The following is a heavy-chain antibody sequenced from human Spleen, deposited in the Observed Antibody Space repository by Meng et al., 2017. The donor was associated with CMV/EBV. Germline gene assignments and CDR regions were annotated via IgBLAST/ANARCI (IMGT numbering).Heavy chain of an antibody. CDR3: ARLGIAVAGADDY. Sequence: SETLSLTCTVSGGSVSSGSYYWSWIRQPPGKGLEWIGYVYYSGSTNYNPSLKSRVTISVDTSKNQFSLKLSSVTAADTAVYYCARLGIAVAGADDYWGQGTLVIVSS. CDR2: VYYSGST. D-gene: IGHD6-19*01. V-gene: IGHV4-61*01. CDR1: GGSVSSGSYY. J-gene: IGHJ4*02.